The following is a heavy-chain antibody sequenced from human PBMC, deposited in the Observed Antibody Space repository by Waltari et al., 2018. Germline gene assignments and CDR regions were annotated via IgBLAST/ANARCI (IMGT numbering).Heavy chain of an antibody. CDR2: ISSEASTI. Sequence: EVQLVESGGGLVQPGGSLRLLCAASGFTFRNYEMNWVRQGPGKGLGWGYYISSEASTILYADSVKGRFTISRDNAKNSVYLEMNSLRADDTAIYYCARGEGGANEYWGQGTLVTVSS. CDR3: ARGEGGANEY. D-gene: IGHD1-26*01. V-gene: IGHV3-48*03. J-gene: IGHJ4*01. CDR1: GFTFRNYE.